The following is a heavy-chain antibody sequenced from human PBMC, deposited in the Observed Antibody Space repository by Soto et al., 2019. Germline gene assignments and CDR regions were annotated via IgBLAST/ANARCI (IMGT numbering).Heavy chain of an antibody. V-gene: IGHV1-46*01. CDR2: INPSGGST. D-gene: IGHD3-16*02. CDR1: GYTFTSYY. J-gene: IGHJ4*02. CDR3: ARVTRDYVWGSYRPFPDY. Sequence: QVQLVQSGAEVKKPGASVKVSCKASGYTFTSYYMHWVRQAPGQGLEWMGIINPSGGSTSYAQKLQGRVTRTRDTSTSPFYMELSSLRSEDTAVYYCARVTRDYVWGSYRPFPDYWGQGTLVTVSS.